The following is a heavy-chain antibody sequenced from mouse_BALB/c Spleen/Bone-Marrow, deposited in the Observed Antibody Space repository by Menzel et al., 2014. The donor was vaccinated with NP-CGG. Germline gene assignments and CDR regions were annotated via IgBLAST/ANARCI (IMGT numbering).Heavy chain of an antibody. CDR3: VSTFDY. D-gene: IGHD1-1*01. CDR1: GYSFASYY. V-gene: IGHV1-66*01. J-gene: IGHJ2*01. CDR2: IFPGSGNT. Sequence: VQLQQSGPELVKPGASVKISCKASGYSFASYYIHWVKQRPGQGLEWIGWIFPGSGNTKYNEKFEGKATLTADTSSSTAYMQLSSLTSEDSAVYFCVSTFDYWGQGTTLTVSS.